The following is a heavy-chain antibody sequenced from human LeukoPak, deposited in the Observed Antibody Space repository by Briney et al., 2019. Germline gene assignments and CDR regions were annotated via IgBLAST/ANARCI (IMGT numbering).Heavy chain of an antibody. Sequence: SETLSLTCTVSGGSISSSSYYWGWIRQPPGKGLEWIGCMYYSGSTNYNPSLKSRVTISVDASKNQFSLKLSSVTAADTAVYYCARVRIVHDSSRRAYYFDYWGQGTLVTVSS. CDR2: MYYSGST. J-gene: IGHJ4*02. D-gene: IGHD3-22*01. V-gene: IGHV4-39*07. CDR3: ARVRIVHDSSRRAYYFDY. CDR1: GGSISSSSYY.